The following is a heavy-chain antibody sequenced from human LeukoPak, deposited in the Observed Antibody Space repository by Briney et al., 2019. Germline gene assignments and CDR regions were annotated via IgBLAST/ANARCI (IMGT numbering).Heavy chain of an antibody. CDR1: GGTFSSYA. D-gene: IGHD4-17*01. CDR2: INPSGGST. Sequence: ASVKVSCKASGGTFSSYAISWVRQAPGQGLEWMGIINPSGGSTSYAQKFQGRVTMTRDMSTSTVYMELSSLRSEDTAVYYCARAGGDYPDFDYWGQGTLVTVSS. J-gene: IGHJ4*02. CDR3: ARAGGDYPDFDY. V-gene: IGHV1-46*01.